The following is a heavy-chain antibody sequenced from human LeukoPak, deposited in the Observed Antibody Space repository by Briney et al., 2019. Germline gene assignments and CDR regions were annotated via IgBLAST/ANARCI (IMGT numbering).Heavy chain of an antibody. J-gene: IGHJ4*02. D-gene: IGHD3-10*01. V-gene: IGHV3-23*01. CDR1: GFTFSSYA. CDR3: ARVPWFGVSIDY. CDR2: ISGSGGST. Sequence: GGSLRLSCAASGFTFSSYAMSWVRQAPGKGLEWVSAISGSGGSTYYADSVKGRFTISRDNSKNTLYLQMNSLRAEDTAVYYCARVPWFGVSIDYWGQGTLVTVSS.